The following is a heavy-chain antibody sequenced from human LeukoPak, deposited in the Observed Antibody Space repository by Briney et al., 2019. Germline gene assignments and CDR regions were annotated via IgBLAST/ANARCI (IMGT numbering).Heavy chain of an antibody. CDR2: INHSGST. D-gene: IGHD3-3*01. CDR3: ARESGDFWSGYSLDY. J-gene: IGHJ4*02. V-gene: IGHV4-34*01. Sequence: KTSETLSLTCAVYGGSFSGYYWSWIRQPPGKGLEWIGEINHSGSTNYNPSLKSRVTISVDTSKNQFSLKLSSVTAADTAVYYCARESGDFWSGYSLDYWGQGTLVTVSS. CDR1: GGSFSGYY.